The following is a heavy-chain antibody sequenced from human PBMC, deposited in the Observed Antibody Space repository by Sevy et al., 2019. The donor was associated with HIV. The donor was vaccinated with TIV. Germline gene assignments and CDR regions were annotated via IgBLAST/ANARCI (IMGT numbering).Heavy chain of an antibody. V-gene: IGHV4-39*02. CDR2: VYYNGHT. CDR3: AREAGGYDYDYGMDV. CDR1: GDTIVSSGHY. J-gene: IGHJ6*02. D-gene: IGHD6-13*01. Sequence: SETLSLTCTISGDTIVSSGHYWGWIRQTPGKGLEWIGSVYYNGHTYSNPSLKSRRTISIDTSKNQFSLNLNSVTAADTGIYFCAREAGGYDYDYGMDVWGQGTTVTVSS.